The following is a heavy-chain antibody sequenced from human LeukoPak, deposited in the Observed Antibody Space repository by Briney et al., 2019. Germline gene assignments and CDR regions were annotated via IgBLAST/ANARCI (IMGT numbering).Heavy chain of an antibody. D-gene: IGHD3-3*01. CDR1: GDSVSSNSAG. CDR3: ARQGALGWFTLDY. V-gene: IGHV6-1*01. CDR2: TYYKSKWYN. Sequence: SQTLSLTCAISGDSVSSNSAGWIRIRQSPSRGLEWLGRTYYKSKWYNDYAESVKSRITINPDTSKNQFSLQLNSVTPEDTAVYFCARQGALGWFTLDYWGQGSLVSVSS. J-gene: IGHJ4*02.